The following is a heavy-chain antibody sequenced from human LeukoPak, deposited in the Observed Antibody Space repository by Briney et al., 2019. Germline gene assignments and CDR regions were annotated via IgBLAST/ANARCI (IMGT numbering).Heavy chain of an antibody. CDR1: GFTFNSYV. CDR3: AKGVLTATGPDY. J-gene: IGHJ4*02. CDR2: IGGSGDST. V-gene: IGHV3-23*01. D-gene: IGHD1-1*01. Sequence: GGSLRLSCAASGFTFNSYVMHWVRQAPGEGLEWVSRIGGSGDSTYYAESVKGRFTISRDNSKNTLFLQMNSLRAEDTAVYYCAKGVLTATGPDYWGQGTLVTVSS.